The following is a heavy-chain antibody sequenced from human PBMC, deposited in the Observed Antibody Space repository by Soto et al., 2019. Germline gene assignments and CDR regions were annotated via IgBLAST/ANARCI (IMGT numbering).Heavy chain of an antibody. Sequence: PGGSLRLSCAASGFTFSSYGMHWVRQAPGKGLEWVAVIWYDGSNKYYADSVKGRFTISRDNSKNTLYLQMNSLRAEDTAVYYCARELRYYGDSQMEFWGMDVWGQGTTVTVYS. CDR1: GFTFSSYG. CDR3: ARELRYYGDSQMEFWGMDV. V-gene: IGHV3-33*01. D-gene: IGHD4-17*01. J-gene: IGHJ6*02. CDR2: IWYDGSNK.